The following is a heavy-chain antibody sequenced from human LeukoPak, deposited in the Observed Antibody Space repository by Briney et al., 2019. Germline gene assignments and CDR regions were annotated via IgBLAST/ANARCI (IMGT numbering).Heavy chain of an antibody. CDR2: ISGSGGST. CDR3: AKDGADWGSHFDY. CDR1: GFTFSSYA. V-gene: IGHV3-23*01. D-gene: IGHD7-27*01. J-gene: IGHJ4*02. Sequence: GGSLRLSCAASGFTFSSYAMSWVRQAPGKGLEWVSAISGSGGSTYYADSVKGRFTISRDNSKNTLYLQMNSLRAEDTALYYCAKDGADWGSHFDYWGQGTLVTVSS.